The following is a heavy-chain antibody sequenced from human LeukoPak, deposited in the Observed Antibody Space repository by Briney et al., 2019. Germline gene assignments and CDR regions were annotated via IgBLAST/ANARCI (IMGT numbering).Heavy chain of an antibody. D-gene: IGHD4-17*01. J-gene: IGHJ3*02. V-gene: IGHV4-30-2*01. CDR3: ARDRLRDAFDT. Sequence: SETLSLTCAVSGGSISSGGYSWSWIRQPPGKGLEWIGYIYHSGSTYYNPSLKSRVTISVDRSKNQFSLKLSSVTAADTAVYYCARDRLRDAFDTWGQGTMVTVSS. CDR2: IYHSGST. CDR1: GGSISSGGYS.